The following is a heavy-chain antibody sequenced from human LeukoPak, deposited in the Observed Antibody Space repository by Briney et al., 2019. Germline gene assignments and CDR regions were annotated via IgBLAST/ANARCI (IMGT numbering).Heavy chain of an antibody. CDR3: ARGSYYYGSGSFMGSDY. CDR2: INAGNGNT. Sequence: ASVKVSCKASGYTFTNYAMHWVRQAPGQRPEWMGWINAGNGNTEYSQKFQDRVTIPRDISANTAYMELSSLTSEDTAVYYCARGSYYYGSGSFMGSDYWGQGTLVTVSS. J-gene: IGHJ4*02. V-gene: IGHV1-3*01. D-gene: IGHD3-10*01. CDR1: GYTFTNYA.